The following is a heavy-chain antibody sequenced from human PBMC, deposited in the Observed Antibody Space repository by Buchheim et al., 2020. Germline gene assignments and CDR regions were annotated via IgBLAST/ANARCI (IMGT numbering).Heavy chain of an antibody. V-gene: IGHV3-23*01. J-gene: IGHJ3*02. CDR2: ITFGGTVK. Sequence: EVQLLESGGGLVQPGGSLRLSCAASGFTFDDYTMSWVRQAPGKGLEWVSSITFGGTVKYYADSVKGRFTISRDNSKDTLFLQMDSLRAEDTAVYYCATKGGYAYGDDAFDIWGQGT. CDR1: GFTFDDYT. CDR3: ATKGGYAYGDDAFDI. D-gene: IGHD5-18*01.